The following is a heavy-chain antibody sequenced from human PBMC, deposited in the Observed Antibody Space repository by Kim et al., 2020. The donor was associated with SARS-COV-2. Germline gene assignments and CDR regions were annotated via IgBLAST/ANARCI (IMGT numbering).Heavy chain of an antibody. Sequence: GWSLRLSCAASGFPFRIYWMSWVRQAPGRGLEWVANIRQDGNEKYYVNSVNGRFTISRDNTNNTLYLQMSSLRAEDTAVYHCVTDVSGWYTYWGQGALVTVSS. CDR2: IRQDGNEK. V-gene: IGHV3-7*01. CDR3: VTDVSGWYTY. CDR1: GFPFRIYW. D-gene: IGHD6-19*01. J-gene: IGHJ4*02.